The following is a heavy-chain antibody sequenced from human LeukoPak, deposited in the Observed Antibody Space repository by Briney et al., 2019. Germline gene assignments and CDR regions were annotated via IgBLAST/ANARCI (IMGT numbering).Heavy chain of an antibody. Sequence: GRINPNSGGTNYAQKFQGRVTMTRDTSISTAYMELSSLRSDDTAVFYCARRIAAAGHFDYWGQGTLVTVSS. D-gene: IGHD6-13*01. CDR2: INPNSGGT. CDR3: ARRIAAAGHFDY. J-gene: IGHJ4*02. V-gene: IGHV1-2*06.